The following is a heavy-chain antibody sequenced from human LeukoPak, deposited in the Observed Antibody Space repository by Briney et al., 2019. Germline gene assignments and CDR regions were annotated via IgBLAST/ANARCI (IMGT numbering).Heavy chain of an antibody. Sequence: SETLSLTCTVSGGSINGYYWSWIRQSPGKGLESLGYIYYTGSTNYNPSLKSRVTMSVDTSRNQFFLRLSSVTAADTAVYYCGRCPEYSHSTVDYLDYWGQGTLVSGSS. J-gene: IGHJ4*02. CDR1: GGSINGYY. CDR3: GRCPEYSHSTVDYLDY. D-gene: IGHD3-22*01. CDR2: IYYTGST. V-gene: IGHV4-59*01.